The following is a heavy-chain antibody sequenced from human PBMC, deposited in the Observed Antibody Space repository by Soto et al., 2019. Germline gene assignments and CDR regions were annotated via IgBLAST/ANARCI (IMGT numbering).Heavy chain of an antibody. V-gene: IGHV1-69*04. CDR1: GGTFSSYT. D-gene: IGHD2-2*01. CDR2: IIPILGIA. CDR3: ARDPIHYCSSTSCYEGY. J-gene: IGHJ4*02. Sequence: SVKVSCKASGGTFSSYTISWVRQAPGQGLEWMGRIIPILGIANYAQKFQGRVTITADKSTSTAYMELSSLRSEDTAVYYCARDPIHYCSSTSCYEGYWGQGTLVTVSS.